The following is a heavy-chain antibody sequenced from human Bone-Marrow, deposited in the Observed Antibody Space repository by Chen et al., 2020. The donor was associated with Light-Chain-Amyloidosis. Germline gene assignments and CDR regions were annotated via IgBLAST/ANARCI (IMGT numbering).Heavy chain of an antibody. CDR1: GGSFSAYY. Sequence: QVQLQQWGAGLLKPSETLSLTCAVYGGSFSAYYWSWVRQPPGKGLEWIGEVTHTGSTSYNPSVESRVTMSLDISKNQFSLKLTSVTAADTAVYYCARNGHYSIYSWGQGTLVTVSS. V-gene: IGHV4-34*01. CDR3: ARNGHYSIYS. J-gene: IGHJ4*02. D-gene: IGHD2-15*01. CDR2: VTHTGST.